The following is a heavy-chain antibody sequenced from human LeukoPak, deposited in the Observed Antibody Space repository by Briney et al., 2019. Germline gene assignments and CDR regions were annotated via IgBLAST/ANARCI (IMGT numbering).Heavy chain of an antibody. D-gene: IGHD3-22*01. CDR1: GESFSGYY. J-gene: IGHJ6*02. Sequence: PSETLSLTCVFYGESFSGYYWSWIRQPPGKGLEWIGEINHSGTTNYNPALKSRITVSRDTSKNQFSLNLSSATAADTAVYYCASSRFYHHNSGRNYGMGVWGHGTTVTVSS. V-gene: IGHV4-34*01. CDR3: ASSRFYHHNSGRNYGMGV. CDR2: INHSGTT.